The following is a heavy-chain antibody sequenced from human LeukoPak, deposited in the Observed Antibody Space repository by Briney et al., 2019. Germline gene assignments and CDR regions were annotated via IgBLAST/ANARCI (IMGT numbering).Heavy chain of an antibody. V-gene: IGHV1-2*02. CDR2: IRPNSGGT. CDR3: ATWGLHFDI. J-gene: IGHJ3*02. D-gene: IGHD3-16*01. Sequence: ASVKVSCKASGYTFTRYAMNWVRQAPGQGLEWMGWIRPNSGGTNYTQKFQGRVTMTRDTSINTAYMELSRLTSDDTAVYFCATWGLHFDIWGQGTMVTVAS. CDR1: GYTFTRYA.